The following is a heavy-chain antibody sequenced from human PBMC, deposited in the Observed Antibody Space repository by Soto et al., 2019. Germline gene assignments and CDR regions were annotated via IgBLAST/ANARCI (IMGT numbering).Heavy chain of an antibody. Sequence: EVQLVESGGGLVKPGGSLRLSCAASGFTFSSYSMNWVRQAPGKGLEWVSSISSSSSYIYYADSVKGRFTISRDNAKNSLYLQMNSLRAEDTAVYYCARDRGDGVEAFDIWSQGTMVTVSS. J-gene: IGHJ3*02. D-gene: IGHD3-16*01. CDR3: ARDRGDGVEAFDI. CDR1: GFTFSSYS. CDR2: ISSSSSYI. V-gene: IGHV3-21*01.